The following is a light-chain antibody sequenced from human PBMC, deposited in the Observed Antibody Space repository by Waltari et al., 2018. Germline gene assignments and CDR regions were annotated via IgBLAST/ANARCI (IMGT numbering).Light chain of an antibody. J-gene: IGKJ5*01. Sequence: ENVLTQSPATLSLSPGERATLFCRASQSVSSYLAWYQQKPGQAPRLLIYDASNRAPGIPARFSGSGSGTDFTLTISSLEPEDFAVYYCQQRGSWPRVTFGQGTRLE. V-gene: IGKV3-11*01. CDR3: QQRGSWPRVT. CDR1: QSVSSY. CDR2: DAS.